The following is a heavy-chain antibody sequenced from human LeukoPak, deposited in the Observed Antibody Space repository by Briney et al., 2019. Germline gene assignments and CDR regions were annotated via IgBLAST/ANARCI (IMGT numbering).Heavy chain of an antibody. CDR2: IDWNSGRI. J-gene: IGHJ4*02. CDR1: GFISDHA. Sequence: SLRLSCTASGFISDHAMHWVRQAPGKGVEWVSGIDWNSGRIGYGESVKGRFTVSRDNAKDSLYLQMNSLRVEDTAFYYCTKDVRAGGLDYWGPGTLVIVSS. D-gene: IGHD2-15*01. V-gene: IGHV3-9*01. CDR3: TKDVRAGGLDY.